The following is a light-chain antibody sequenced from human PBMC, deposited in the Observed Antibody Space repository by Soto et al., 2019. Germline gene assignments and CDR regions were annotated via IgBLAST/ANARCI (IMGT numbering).Light chain of an antibody. CDR2: GAS. CDR3: HQYDSIVQT. CDR1: QSVRNSL. Sequence: EIVLTQSPGTLSLSPGERATLSCRTSQSVRNSLLAWYQQKPGQPPRLLIYGASTRATATPERFSGSGSGTDFTLTIRRLEPEDCAVYYCHQYDSIVQTFGQGTKVDIK. V-gene: IGKV3-20*01. J-gene: IGKJ1*01.